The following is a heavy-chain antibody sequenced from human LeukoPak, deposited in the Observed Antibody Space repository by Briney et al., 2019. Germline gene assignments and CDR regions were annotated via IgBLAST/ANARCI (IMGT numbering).Heavy chain of an antibody. CDR3: ARNAFDI. V-gene: IGHV4-61*02. CDR1: GGSISSGSSGTYY. CDR2: IHTSGST. J-gene: IGHJ3*02. Sequence: SETLSLTCTVSGGSISSGSSGTYYWSWIRQPAGKGLEWIGRIHTSGSTDYNPSLKSRVTISVNTSKNQFSLKLSSVTAADTAVYYCARNAFDIWGQGTMVTASS.